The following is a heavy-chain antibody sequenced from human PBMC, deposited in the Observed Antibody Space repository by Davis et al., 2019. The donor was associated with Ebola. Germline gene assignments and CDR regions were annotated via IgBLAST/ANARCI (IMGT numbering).Heavy chain of an antibody. D-gene: IGHD2-2*01. V-gene: IGHV3-9*01. J-gene: IGHJ4*02. Sequence: PGGSLRLSCAASGFTFDDYAMHWVRQAPGKGLEWVSGISWNSGSIGYADSVKGRFTISRDNAKNSLYLQMNSLRAEDTALYYCAKDIKSVVVGPGDYWGQGTLVTVSS. CDR2: ISWNSGSI. CDR3: AKDIKSVVVGPGDY. CDR1: GFTFDDYA.